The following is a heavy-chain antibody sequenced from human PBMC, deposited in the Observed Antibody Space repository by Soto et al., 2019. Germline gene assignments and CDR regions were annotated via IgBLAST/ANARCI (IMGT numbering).Heavy chain of an antibody. CDR3: ARDGVEAGLYFDN. Sequence: EVQLVESGGGLVQPGGSLRLSCAASGFTFSSYWMSWVRQAPGKGLEWVANINQDGSEKYYVDSVKGRFTISRDNAKNSLFLQVNSLRAEDTAVYYCARDGVEAGLYFDNWGQGTLLTVSS. CDR2: INQDGSEK. J-gene: IGHJ4*02. V-gene: IGHV3-7*01. CDR1: GFTFSSYW. D-gene: IGHD6-19*01.